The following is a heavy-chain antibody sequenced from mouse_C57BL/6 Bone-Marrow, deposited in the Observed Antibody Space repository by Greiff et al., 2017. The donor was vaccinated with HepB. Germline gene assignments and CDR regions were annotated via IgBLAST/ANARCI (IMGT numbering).Heavy chain of an antibody. CDR2: ISNGGGST. V-gene: IGHV5-12*01. CDR3: AGADDYDDAMDY. J-gene: IGHJ4*01. D-gene: IGHD2-4*01. CDR1: GFTFSDYY. Sequence: EVKVVESGGGLVQPGGSLKLSCAASGFTFSDYYMYWVRQTPEKRLEWVAFISNGGGSTYYPDTVKGRFTISRDNAKNTLYLQMSRLKSEDTAMYYCAGADDYDDAMDYWGQGTSVTVSS.